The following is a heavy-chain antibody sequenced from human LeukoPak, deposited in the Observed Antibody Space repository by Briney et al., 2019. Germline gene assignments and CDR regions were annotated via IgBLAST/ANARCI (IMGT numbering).Heavy chain of an antibody. Sequence: GGSLRLSCAASGFTFSSYSMNWVRQAPGKGLEWVSYISSSSSTIYYADSVKGRFTISRDNAKNSLYLQMNSLRAEDTAVYYCARSDGGPLDIVLMDPERGFYYYYYMDVWGKGTTVTVSS. CDR2: ISSSSSTI. D-gene: IGHD2-8*01. CDR3: ARSDGGPLDIVLMDPERGFYYYYYMDV. CDR1: GFTFSSYS. J-gene: IGHJ6*03. V-gene: IGHV3-48*04.